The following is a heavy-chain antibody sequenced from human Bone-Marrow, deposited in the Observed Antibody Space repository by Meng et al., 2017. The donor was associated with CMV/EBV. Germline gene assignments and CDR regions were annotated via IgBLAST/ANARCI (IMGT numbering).Heavy chain of an antibody. CDR3: ARWWWSLDR. J-gene: IGHJ5*02. V-gene: IGHV1-69*05. CDR1: GGTFSSYA. CDR2: IIPIFGTA. Sequence: SVKVSCKASGGTFSSYAISWVRQAPGQGLEWMGGIIPIFGTANYAQKFQGGVTITTDESASTAYMALSSLRAEDTAVYYCARWWWSLDRWGQGTLVTVSS. D-gene: IGHD2-15*01.